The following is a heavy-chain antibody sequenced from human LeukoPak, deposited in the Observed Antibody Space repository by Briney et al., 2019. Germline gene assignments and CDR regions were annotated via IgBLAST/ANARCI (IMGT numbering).Heavy chain of an antibody. D-gene: IGHD6-13*01. CDR1: GFTFSSYA. CDR3: AKFTLEYSSSWPYYFDY. Sequence: PGGSLRLSCAASGFTFSSYAMSWVRQAPGKGLEWVSAISGSGGSTYYADSVKGRFTISRDNSKNTLYLQMNSLRAEDTAVYYCAKFTLEYSSSWPYYFDYWGQGTLVTVSS. V-gene: IGHV3-23*01. CDR2: ISGSGGST. J-gene: IGHJ4*02.